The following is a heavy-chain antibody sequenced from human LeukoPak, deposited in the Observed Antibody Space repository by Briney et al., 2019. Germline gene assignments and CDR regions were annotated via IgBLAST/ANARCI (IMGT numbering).Heavy chain of an antibody. CDR3: ARGIVYRGAFDI. Sequence: GGSLRLSCAASGFTFSSYNINWVRQAPGKGLEWVSYISSSSSTIYHADSVKGRFTISRDNAKNSLFLQMNSLRVEDTAVYYCARGIVYRGAFDIWGQGTIVTVSS. V-gene: IGHV3-48*04. CDR2: ISSSSSTI. CDR1: GFTFSSYN. D-gene: IGHD2/OR15-2a*01. J-gene: IGHJ3*02.